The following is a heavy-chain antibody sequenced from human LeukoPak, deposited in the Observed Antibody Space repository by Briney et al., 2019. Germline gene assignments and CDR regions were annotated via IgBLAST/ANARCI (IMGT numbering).Heavy chain of an antibody. CDR3: AGGGSVSWRKWFDP. D-gene: IGHD2-2*01. CDR1: GGSISSYY. CDR2: NYYSGST. J-gene: IGHJ5*02. Sequence: SETLSLTCTVSGGSISSYYWSWIRQPPGKGLEWIGYNYYSGSTNYNPSLNSRVTISVDTSKNQFSLKLSSVTAADTAVYYCAGGGSVSWRKWFDPWGQGTLVTVSS. V-gene: IGHV4-59*01.